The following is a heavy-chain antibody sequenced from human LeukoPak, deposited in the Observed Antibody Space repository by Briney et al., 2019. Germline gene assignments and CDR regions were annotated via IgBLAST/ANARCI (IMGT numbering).Heavy chain of an antibody. CDR2: INPSGDSR. Sequence: ASVKVSCKASGYTFNSYYMHWVRQAPGQGLEWMGIINPSGDSRSYAQKFQDRVIMTRDTSTSTVYMEVSSLRSEDTAVYFCAMGRQWLEDWFDPWGQGTLVTVSS. CDR3: AMGRQWLEDWFDP. CDR1: GYTFNSYY. D-gene: IGHD6-19*01. V-gene: IGHV1-46*02. J-gene: IGHJ5*02.